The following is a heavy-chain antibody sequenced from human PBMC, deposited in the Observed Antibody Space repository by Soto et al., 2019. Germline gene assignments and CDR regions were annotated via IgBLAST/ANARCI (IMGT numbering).Heavy chain of an antibody. CDR2: IYHSGST. J-gene: IGHJ4*02. D-gene: IGHD3-3*01. Sequence: QLQLQESGSGLVKPSQTLSLTCTVSGGSISSGGYSWNWIRQPPGKGLGWIGYIYHSGSTDYTPALXSXXTISVDKSNNQFSLKLSSVTAADTAVYYCARDELDGYYFDNWGQGTLVTVSS. CDR3: ARDELDGYYFDN. V-gene: IGHV4-30-2*01. CDR1: GGSISSGGYS.